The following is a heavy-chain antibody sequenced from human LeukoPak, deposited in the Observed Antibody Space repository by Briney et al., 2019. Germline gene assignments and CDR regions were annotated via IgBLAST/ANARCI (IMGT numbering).Heavy chain of an antibody. D-gene: IGHD3/OR15-3a*01. CDR2: ISSDSKYI. CDR1: GFIFTTYS. CDR3: ARVAFGLYVMDV. J-gene: IGHJ6*02. V-gene: IGHV3-21*01. Sequence: GGSLRLSCAASGFIFTTYSMNWVRQAPGKGLEWVSSISSDSKYIFYADSLKGRFTISRDNAKNSLYLQMISLRAEDTAVYYCARVAFGLYVMDVWGQGTTATVSS.